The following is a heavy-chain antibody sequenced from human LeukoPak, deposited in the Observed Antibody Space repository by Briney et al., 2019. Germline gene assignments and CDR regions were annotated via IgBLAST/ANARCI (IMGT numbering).Heavy chain of an antibody. CDR2: ISGSGDNT. CDR3: AKEVPGPLWLPYFDY. V-gene: IGHV3-23*01. CDR1: GFTFSSYA. Sequence: PGGSLRLSCAASGFTFSSYAMTWVRQAPGKGLEWVSCISGSGDNTYYPVSVRGRFTISRDNFKNTLYLQMDSLRAEDTAVYYCAKEVPGPLWLPYFDYWGQGTLVTVSS. J-gene: IGHJ4*02. D-gene: IGHD5-12*01.